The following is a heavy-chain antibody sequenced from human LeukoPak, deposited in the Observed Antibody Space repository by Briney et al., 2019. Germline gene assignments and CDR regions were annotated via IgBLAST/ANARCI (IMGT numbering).Heavy chain of an antibody. Sequence: SETLSLTCTVSGGSISSYYWSWIRQPPGKGLEWIGYIYYSGSTNYNPSLKSRVTISVDTSKNQFSLNLSSVTSADTAVYYCARGGGQFDYWGQGTLVTVSS. CDR3: ARGGGQFDY. J-gene: IGHJ4*02. CDR1: GGSISSYY. V-gene: IGHV4-59*08. CDR2: IYYSGST. D-gene: IGHD3-16*01.